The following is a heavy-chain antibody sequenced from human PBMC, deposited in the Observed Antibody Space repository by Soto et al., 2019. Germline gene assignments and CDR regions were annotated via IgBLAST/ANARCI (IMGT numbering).Heavy chain of an antibody. CDR2: INHSGST. D-gene: IGHD2-8*02. V-gene: IGHV4-34*01. CDR3: ARDKITGLVDY. CDR1: GGSFSGYY. Sequence: QVQLQQWGAGLLKPSETLSLTCAVYGGSFSGYYWTWIRQPPGTGLEWIGEINHSGSTNYNPSLKSQVTISVDSSKNQFSLTLTSVTAADTAVYYCARDKITGLVDYWGQGTLVTVSS. J-gene: IGHJ4*02.